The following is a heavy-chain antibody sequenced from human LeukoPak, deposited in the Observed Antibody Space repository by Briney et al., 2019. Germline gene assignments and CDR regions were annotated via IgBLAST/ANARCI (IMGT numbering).Heavy chain of an antibody. D-gene: IGHD3-10*01. CDR3: ARGQYYGSGGLDY. V-gene: IGHV4-59*01. J-gene: IGHJ4*02. Sequence: PSETLSLTCTVSGGSISSYYWSWIRQPPGKGLEWIGYIYYSGSTNYNPSLKGRVTISVDTSKNQFSLKLSSVTAADTAVYYCARGQYYGSGGLDYWGQGTLVTVSS. CDR1: GGSISSYY. CDR2: IYYSGST.